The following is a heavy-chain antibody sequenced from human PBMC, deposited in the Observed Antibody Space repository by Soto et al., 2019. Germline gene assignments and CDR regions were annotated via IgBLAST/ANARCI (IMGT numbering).Heavy chain of an antibody. V-gene: IGHV4-34*01. Sequence: PSETLSLTCAVDGGSFSGYYWSWIRQPPGKGLEWIGEINHSGSTNYNPSLKSRVTISVDTSKNQFSLKLSSVTAADTAVYYCASSPTAGYSSFNWFDPWGQGTLVTVSS. CDR2: INHSGST. CDR3: ASSPTAGYSSFNWFDP. CDR1: GGSFSGYY. D-gene: IGHD6-13*01. J-gene: IGHJ5*02.